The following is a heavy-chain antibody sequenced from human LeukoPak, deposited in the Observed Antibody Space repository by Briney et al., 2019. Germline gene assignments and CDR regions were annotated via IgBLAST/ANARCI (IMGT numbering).Heavy chain of an antibody. CDR1: GFTFSSYG. V-gene: IGHV3-23*01. CDR3: ARWYHYGSGSSTTTRLYYYYYMDV. J-gene: IGHJ6*03. CDR2: ISGSGGST. Sequence: GGSLRLSCAASGFTFSSYGMSWVRQAPGKGLEWVSAISGSGGSTYYADSVKGRFTISRDNAKNTLYLQMNSLRAEDTAVYYCARWYHYGSGSSTTTRLYYYYYMDVWGKGTTVTISS. D-gene: IGHD3-10*01.